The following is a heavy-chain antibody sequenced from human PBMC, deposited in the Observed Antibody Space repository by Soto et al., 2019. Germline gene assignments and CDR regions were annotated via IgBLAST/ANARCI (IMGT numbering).Heavy chain of an antibody. D-gene: IGHD4-17*01. CDR3: ARAGQADYYGDFRNDY. CDR1: GGSISSGGYY. CDR2: IYYSGST. J-gene: IGHJ4*02. Sequence: SETLSLTCTVSGGSISSGGYYWSWIRQHPGKGLEWIGYIYYSGSTYYNPSLKSRVTISVDTSKNQFSLKLSSVTAADTAVYYCARAGQADYYGDFRNDYWGQGTLVTVSS. V-gene: IGHV4-31*03.